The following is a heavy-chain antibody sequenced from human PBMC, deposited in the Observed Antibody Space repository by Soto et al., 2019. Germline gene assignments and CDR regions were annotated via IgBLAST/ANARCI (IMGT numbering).Heavy chain of an antibody. Sequence: HPGGSLRLSCAASGFTFSMYWMHWVRQVPGKGPEWVSRINDDGSSTNYADSVKGRFTISRDNAKNTLYLQMNDLRAEDTAVYYCTRGHRSTSTGTGAFCGQGPLVTVSS. CDR1: GFTFSMYW. CDR3: TRGHRSTSTGTGAF. D-gene: IGHD1-1*01. V-gene: IGHV3-74*01. J-gene: IGHJ4*02. CDR2: INDDGSST.